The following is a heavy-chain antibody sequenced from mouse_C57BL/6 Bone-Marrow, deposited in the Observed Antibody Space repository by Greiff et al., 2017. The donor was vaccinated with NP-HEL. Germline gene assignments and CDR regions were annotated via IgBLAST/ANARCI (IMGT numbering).Heavy chain of an antibody. V-gene: IGHV5-4*03. CDR1: GFTFSSYA. J-gene: IGHJ1*03. CDR2: ISDGGSYT. Sequence: DVMLVESGGGLVKPGGSLKLSCAASGFTFSSYAMSWVRQTPEKRLEWVATISDGGSYTYYPDNVKGRFTISRDNAKNNLYLQMSHLKSEDTAMYYCVWYFDVWGTGTTVTVSS. CDR3: VWYFDV.